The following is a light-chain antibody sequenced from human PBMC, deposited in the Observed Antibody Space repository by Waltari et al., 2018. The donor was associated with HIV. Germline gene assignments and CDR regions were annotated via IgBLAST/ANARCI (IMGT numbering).Light chain of an antibody. J-gene: IGLJ2*01. CDR3: SAWDIGLTTRVV. Sequence: QAGLTQPPSVSKDLEQPATLTCTGNRNNVGNEGAAWLQHHQGHPPKLLSYRNNNRPSGISERFSASRSGSTASLTITGLQPEDEADYYCSAWDIGLTTRVVFGGGTKLTVL. CDR2: RNN. V-gene: IGLV10-54*04. CDR1: RNNVGNEG.